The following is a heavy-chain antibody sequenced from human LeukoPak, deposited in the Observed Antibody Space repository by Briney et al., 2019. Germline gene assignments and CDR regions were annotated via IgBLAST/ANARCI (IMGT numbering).Heavy chain of an antibody. Sequence: GGSLRLSCAASGFSFSNYAMNWVRQVPGKGLEWVSTISGSGAVTYNGDSVKGRVTISRDNSKNTLYLQMTRLRAEDAAVYFCAKDQHSTSLSYMDVWGDGTTVTVSS. D-gene: IGHD2-21*01. V-gene: IGHV3-23*01. CDR3: AKDQHSTSLSYMDV. CDR2: ISGSGAVT. J-gene: IGHJ6*03. CDR1: GFSFSNYA.